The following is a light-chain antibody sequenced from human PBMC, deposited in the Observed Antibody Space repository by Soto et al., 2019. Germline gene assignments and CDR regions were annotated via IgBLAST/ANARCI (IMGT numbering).Light chain of an antibody. V-gene: IGKV3-15*01. J-gene: IGKJ1*01. Sequence: TEMTQSPATLSVSPGERANLSCSASQSVGSNLAWYQLKPGQAPRLLIYGASTRAIGTTTRFSGSGSGTEFTLTISSLQSXXFAVYCCHQYNNWPPAFVQGTNVEMK. CDR3: HQYNNWPPA. CDR2: GAS. CDR1: QSVGSN.